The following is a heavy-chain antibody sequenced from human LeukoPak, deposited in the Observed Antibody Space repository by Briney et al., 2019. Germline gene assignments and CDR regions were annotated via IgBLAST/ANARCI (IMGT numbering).Heavy chain of an antibody. Sequence: QPGGSLRLSCAASGFTFRSYAMHWVRQAPGKGLEWVAVISYDASNKYYADSVKGRFTISRDNSKNTLYLQMNSLQTEDTAVYYCTRDIGPVTGTTWYFDSWGQGTLVIVSS. J-gene: IGHJ4*02. D-gene: IGHD1-20*01. CDR1: GFTFRSYA. CDR2: ISYDASNK. CDR3: TRDIGPVTGTTWYFDS. V-gene: IGHV3-30-3*01.